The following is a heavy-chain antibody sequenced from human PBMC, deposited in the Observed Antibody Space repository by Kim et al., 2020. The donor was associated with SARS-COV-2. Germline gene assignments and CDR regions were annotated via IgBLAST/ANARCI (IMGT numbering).Heavy chain of an antibody. J-gene: IGHJ1*01. CDR3: AKAGYSSGLAGYFQH. D-gene: IGHD6-19*01. Sequence: GGSLRLSCAASGFTFSSYGMHWVRQAPGKGLEWVAVISYDGSNKYYADSVKGRFTISRDNSKNTLYLQMNSLRAEDTAVYYCAKAGYSSGLAGYFQHWGQCTLVTVSS. CDR2: ISYDGSNK. V-gene: IGHV3-30*18. CDR1: GFTFSSYG.